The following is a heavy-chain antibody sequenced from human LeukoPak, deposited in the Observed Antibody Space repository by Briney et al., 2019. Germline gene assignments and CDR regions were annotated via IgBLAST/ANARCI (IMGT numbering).Heavy chain of an antibody. J-gene: IGHJ4*02. CDR3: ARPPVLDY. V-gene: IGHV4-59*08. Sequence: SETLSLTSTLPGDSISIDYWTWIRQPPGKGMEWIGYTYYSGSTNYKPSLKSRVTISVDTLKNQCSLNLTSVTAADTAVYYCARPPVLDYWGQGTLVTVSA. CDR1: GDSISIDY. CDR2: TYYSGST.